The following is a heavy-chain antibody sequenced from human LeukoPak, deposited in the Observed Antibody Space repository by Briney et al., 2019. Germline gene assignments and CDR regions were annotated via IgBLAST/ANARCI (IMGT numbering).Heavy chain of an antibody. CDR2: INTDGSST. CDR1: GFTFSSYW. D-gene: IGHD2-2*01. V-gene: IGHV3-74*01. Sequence: GGSLRLSCAASGFTFSSYWMHWVRQAPGKGLVWVSRINTDGSSTSYADSVKGRFTIPRDNAKNSLYLQMNSLRAEDTAVYYCAREGGCSTSCYGRDAFDIWGQGTMVTVSS. CDR3: AREGGCSTSCYGRDAFDI. J-gene: IGHJ3*02.